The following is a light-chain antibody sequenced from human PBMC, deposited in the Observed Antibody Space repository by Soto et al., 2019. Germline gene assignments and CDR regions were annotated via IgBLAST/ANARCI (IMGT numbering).Light chain of an antibody. Sequence: DIQMTQSPSTLSASVGDRVTITCRASQSISSWLAWYQQKPGKAPKLLIYKASSLESGVPSRFSGSGYGNEFRLTICSLQPDDFATYYCQQYNSYSREYTFGQETKQQIK. V-gene: IGKV1-5*03. CDR1: QSISSW. CDR3: QQYNSYSREYT. J-gene: IGKJ2*01. CDR2: KAS.